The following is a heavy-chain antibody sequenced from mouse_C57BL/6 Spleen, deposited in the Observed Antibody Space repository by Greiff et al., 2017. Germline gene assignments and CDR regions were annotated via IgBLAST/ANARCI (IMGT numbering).Heavy chain of an antibody. V-gene: IGHV1-53*01. Sequence: VQLQQPGTELVKPGASVKLSCKASGYTFTSYWMYWVKQRPGQGLEWIGNIKPSNGGTNYNEKFKGKVTLTVDKSSSQAYMQLSSLTSEDSAVYYCAREDGSGYGFAYWGQGTLVTVSA. CDR1: GYTFTSYW. J-gene: IGHJ3*01. CDR2: IKPSNGGT. D-gene: IGHD3-2*02. CDR3: AREDGSGYGFAY.